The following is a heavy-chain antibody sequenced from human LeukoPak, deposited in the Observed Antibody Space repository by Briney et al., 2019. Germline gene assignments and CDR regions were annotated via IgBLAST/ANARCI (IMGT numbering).Heavy chain of an antibody. D-gene: IGHD3-9*01. CDR1: GFTFSSYA. Sequence: PGGSLRLSCAASGFTFSSYAMHWVRQAPGKGLEWVAVISYDGSNKYYADSVKGRFTISRDNAKNSLYLEMNSLRAEDTAVYYCARDRGLRYFDSFDYWGQGALVTVSS. CDR2: ISYDGSNK. V-gene: IGHV3-30-3*01. J-gene: IGHJ4*02. CDR3: ARDRGLRYFDSFDY.